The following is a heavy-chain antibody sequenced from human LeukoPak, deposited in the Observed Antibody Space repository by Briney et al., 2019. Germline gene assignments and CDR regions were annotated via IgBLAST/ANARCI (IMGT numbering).Heavy chain of an antibody. CDR2: ISYDGSNK. D-gene: IGHD4-17*01. J-gene: IGHJ4*02. CDR1: GFTFSSYA. V-gene: IGHV3-30*04. CDR3: ARDRTTVTVFDY. Sequence: PGGSLRLSCAASGFTFSSYAMHWVRQAPGKGLEWVAVISYDGSNKYYADSVEGRFTISRDNSKNTVYLQMNSLRAEDTAVYYCARDRTTVTVFDYWGQGALVTVSS.